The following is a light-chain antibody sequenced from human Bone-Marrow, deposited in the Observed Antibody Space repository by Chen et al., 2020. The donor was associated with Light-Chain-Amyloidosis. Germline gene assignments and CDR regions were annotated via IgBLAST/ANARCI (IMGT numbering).Light chain of an antibody. J-gene: IGLJ3*02. CDR2: DDS. Sequence: SYVLTQPPSVSVAPGQTATIVCGGNNIGSTSVLWYQQTPGQAPLLVVYDDSDRPSGIPERLSGSNSGNTATLTISRDEAEDEADYYCQVWDRSSDRPVFGGGTKLTVL. CDR3: QVWDRSSDRPV. CDR1: NIGSTS. V-gene: IGLV3-21*02.